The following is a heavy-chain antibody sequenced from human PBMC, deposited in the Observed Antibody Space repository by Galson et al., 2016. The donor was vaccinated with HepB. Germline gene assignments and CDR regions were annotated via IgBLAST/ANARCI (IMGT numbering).Heavy chain of an antibody. V-gene: IGHV3-33*08. CDR3: ARKHVYDWGLDY. D-gene: IGHD3-9*01. CDR2: IWQDGNNK. CDR1: GFTFSSYN. Sequence: SLRLSCAASGFTFSSYNMNWVRQAPGKGLEWVALIWQDGNNKYYADSVKGRFTISRDNSKNTLYLQMNSLRAEDTAVYYCARKHVYDWGLDYWGQGTPVTVSS. J-gene: IGHJ4*02.